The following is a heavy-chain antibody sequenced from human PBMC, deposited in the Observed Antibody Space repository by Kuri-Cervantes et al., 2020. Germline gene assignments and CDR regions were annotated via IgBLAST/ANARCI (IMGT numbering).Heavy chain of an antibody. V-gene: IGHV3-7*01. D-gene: IGHD4-17*01. CDR2: IKQDGSET. Sequence: GESLKISCAASGFTFSSSGMHWVRQAPGKGLEWVATIKQDGSETYYVDSVRGRFTISRDNAKNSLYLQMNSLRVEDTAVYYCARERPYGTDYWGQGTLVTVSS. CDR3: ARERPYGTDY. CDR1: GFTFSSSG. J-gene: IGHJ4*02.